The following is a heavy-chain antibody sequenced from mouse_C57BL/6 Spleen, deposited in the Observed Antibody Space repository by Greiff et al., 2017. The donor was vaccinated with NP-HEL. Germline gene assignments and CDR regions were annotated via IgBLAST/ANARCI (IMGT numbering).Heavy chain of an antibody. Sequence: VQLQQSGAELVKPGASVKMSCKASGYTFTSYWITWVKQRPGQGLEWIGDIYPGSGSTNYNEKFKSKATLTVDTSSSTAYMQLSSLTSEDSAVYYCARRGHYDYAMDYWGQGTSVTVSS. D-gene: IGHD2-4*01. V-gene: IGHV1-55*01. CDR3: ARRGHYDYAMDY. J-gene: IGHJ4*01. CDR2: IYPGSGST. CDR1: GYTFTSYW.